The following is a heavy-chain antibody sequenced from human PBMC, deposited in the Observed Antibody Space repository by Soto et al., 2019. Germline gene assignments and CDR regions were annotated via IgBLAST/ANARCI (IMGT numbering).Heavy chain of an antibody. J-gene: IGHJ6*02. CDR2: ISAYNGNT. V-gene: IGHV1-18*01. D-gene: IGHD6-13*01. CDR1: GYTFTSYG. CDR3: ARVQGSSSWYPIATHYYYYGMDV. Sequence: ASVKVSCKASGYTFTSYGISWVRQAPGQGLEWMGWISAYNGNTNYAQKLQGRVTMTTDTSTSTAYTELRSLRSDDTAVYYCARVQGSSSWYPIATHYYYYGMDVWGQGTTVTVSS.